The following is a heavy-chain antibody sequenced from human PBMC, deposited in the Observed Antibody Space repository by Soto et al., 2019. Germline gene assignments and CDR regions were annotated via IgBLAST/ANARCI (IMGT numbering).Heavy chain of an antibody. Sequence: LSQTLSLTCAISGDSFSSNSAAWNWIRQSPSRGLEWLGRTYYRSKWYNDYAVSVRSRITINPDTSKNQFSLQLNSGTPEDTAVYYCASSSLKYSSGCSRTNWFDPCGQGTLVTVSS. CDR3: ASSSLKYSSGCSRTNWFDP. J-gene: IGHJ5*02. CDR1: GDSFSSNSAA. V-gene: IGHV6-1*01. CDR2: TYYRSKWYN. D-gene: IGHD6-19*01.